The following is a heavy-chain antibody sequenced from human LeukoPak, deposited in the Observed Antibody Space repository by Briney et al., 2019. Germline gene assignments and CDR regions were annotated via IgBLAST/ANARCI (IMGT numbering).Heavy chain of an antibody. CDR2: ISYDGTKK. Sequence: PGRSLRLSCAASGFTFSSFGIHWVRQAPGKGLEWVAVISYDGTKKYYADSVKGRFTISRDNAKNSLYLQMNSLRAEDTAVYYCAAEVDTAMVPVDYWGQGTLVTVSS. CDR3: AAEVDTAMVPVDY. CDR1: GFTFSSFG. J-gene: IGHJ4*02. D-gene: IGHD5-18*01. V-gene: IGHV3-30*03.